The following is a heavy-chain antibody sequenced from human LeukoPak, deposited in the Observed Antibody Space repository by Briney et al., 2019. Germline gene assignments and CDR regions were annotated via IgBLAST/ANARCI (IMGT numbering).Heavy chain of an antibody. J-gene: IGHJ4*02. CDR3: ARVSGSYFSTYYFDY. D-gene: IGHD1-26*01. V-gene: IGHV4-39*07. Sequence: SQTLSLTCTVSGGSLSSGDYYWGWIRQPPGTGLEWIGSIYYSGDTYYNPSLKSRVTMSVDTSKNQFSLKLSSVTAADTAVYYCARVSGSYFSTYYFDYWGQGTLVTVSS. CDR1: GGSLSSGDYY. CDR2: IYYSGDT.